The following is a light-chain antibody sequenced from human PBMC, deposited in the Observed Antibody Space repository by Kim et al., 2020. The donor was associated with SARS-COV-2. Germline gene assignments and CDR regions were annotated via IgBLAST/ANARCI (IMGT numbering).Light chain of an antibody. CDR2: RNS. V-gene: IGLV1-47*01. J-gene: IGLJ2*01. CDR3: ATWDDILDGQI. CDR1: SSNIGKNF. Sequence: QSVLTQPPSVSAALGQRVTLSCSGSSSNIGKNFVYWYQQLPGTAPRLLIYRNSQRPSGVPDRFSASKSGTSGSLAISGLRSDDEADYYCATWDDILDGQIFGGGTKVTVL.